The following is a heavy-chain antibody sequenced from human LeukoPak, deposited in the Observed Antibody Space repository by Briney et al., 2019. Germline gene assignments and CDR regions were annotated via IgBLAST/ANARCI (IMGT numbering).Heavy chain of an antibody. V-gene: IGHV3-33*01. Sequence: GGSLRLSCAASRFTFSNYGMHWVRQAPGKGLEWVAVIWYDGSNKYYADSVKGRFTISRDNSKNTLYLQMNSLRAEDTAVYYCARGNILDGIIPEFDYWGQGTLVTVSS. J-gene: IGHJ4*02. CDR2: IWYDGSNK. CDR1: RFTFSNYG. D-gene: IGHD1-14*01. CDR3: ARGNILDGIIPEFDY.